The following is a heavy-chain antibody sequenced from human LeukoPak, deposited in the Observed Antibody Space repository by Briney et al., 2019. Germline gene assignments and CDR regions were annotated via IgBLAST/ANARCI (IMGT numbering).Heavy chain of an antibody. Sequence: GASVKVSCKASGYTFTSYGISWVRQAPGQRLEWMGWISAYNGNTNYAQKLQGRVTMTTDTSTSTAYMELRSLRSDDTAVYYCARDLLRVLRYFDWSVLRGAFDIWGQGTMVTVSS. V-gene: IGHV1-18*01. CDR1: GYTFTSYG. J-gene: IGHJ3*02. CDR3: ARDLLRVLRYFDWSVLRGAFDI. CDR2: ISAYNGNT. D-gene: IGHD3-9*01.